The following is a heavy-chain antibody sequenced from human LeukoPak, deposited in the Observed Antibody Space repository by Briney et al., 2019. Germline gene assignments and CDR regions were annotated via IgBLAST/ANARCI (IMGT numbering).Heavy chain of an antibody. J-gene: IGHJ4*02. CDR2: SHYSGSA. V-gene: IGHV4-59*01. CDR1: GGSISSYY. CDR3: AGGGYCSSASCYAPLFDW. Sequence: SETLSLTCTVSGGSISSYYWSWIRQSPGKGLEWIGYSHYSGSANFNPSLKSRVSISVDTSKNQFSLNLSSLTAADTAVYYCAGGGYCSSASCYAPLFDWWGPGILVTVSS. D-gene: IGHD2-2*01.